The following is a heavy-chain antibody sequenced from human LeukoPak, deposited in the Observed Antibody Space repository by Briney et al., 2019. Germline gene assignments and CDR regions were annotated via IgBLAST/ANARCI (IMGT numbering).Heavy chain of an antibody. J-gene: IGHJ4*02. D-gene: IGHD1-26*01. CDR1: GYTLTGYY. Sequence: ASVKVSCKASGYTLTGYYIHWVRPAPEGGREWVGWINTNSGGTNYAQKFQGRVTMTRDTSINTAYMELSRLRSDDTAVYYCARDSVGYFDYWGQGTLVTV. CDR3: ARDSVGYFDY. CDR2: INTNSGGT. V-gene: IGHV1-2*02.